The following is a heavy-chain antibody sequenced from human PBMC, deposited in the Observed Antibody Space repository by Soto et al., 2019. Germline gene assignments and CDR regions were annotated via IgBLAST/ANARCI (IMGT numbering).Heavy chain of an antibody. Sequence: QVRLVQSGTEVKKPGSSVKVSCQASGDTFSKYAISWVRQAPGQGLEWMGGIIPIFGAPNHAQKFQGRVTITADEATTTVYMELTRLTSEDTAVYYCAGSPEWSYALNEAVISTFGFSWGQGNLVTVSS. CDR2: IIPIFGAP. J-gene: IGHJ5*02. V-gene: IGHV1-69*01. D-gene: IGHD3-3*01. CDR1: GDTFSKYA. CDR3: AGSPEWSYALNEAVISTFGFS.